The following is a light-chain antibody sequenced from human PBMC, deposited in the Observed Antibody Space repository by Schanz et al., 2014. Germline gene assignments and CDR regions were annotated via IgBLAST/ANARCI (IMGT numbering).Light chain of an antibody. CDR1: SSDVGAYNY. J-gene: IGLJ2*01. CDR2: DVS. CDR3: SSYAGSNIVV. V-gene: IGLV2-11*01. Sequence: QSALTQPRSVSGSPGQSVTISCTGTSSDVGAYNYVSWYQQHPGKAPKLMIYDVSNRPSGVSNRFSGSKSGNTASLTISGLQAEDEADYYCSSYAGSNIVVFGGGTKLTVL.